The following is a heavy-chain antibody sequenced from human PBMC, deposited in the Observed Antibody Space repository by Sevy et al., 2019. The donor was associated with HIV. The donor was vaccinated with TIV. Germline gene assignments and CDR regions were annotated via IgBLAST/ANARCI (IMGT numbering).Heavy chain of an antibody. J-gene: IGHJ5*02. CDR2: MRSETYGETT. CDR1: GFTFGDYA. CDR3: PRRASRVYGDHLNLS. Sequence: GGSLRLSCTASGFTFGDYAMSWCRQAPGRGLEWVGFMRSETYGETTEYAASVKGRFTVSRDDSKSIVYLQMNSLKTEDTAVYYCPRRASRVYGDHLNLSWGQGTLVTVSS. D-gene: IGHD2-21*02. V-gene: IGHV3-49*03.